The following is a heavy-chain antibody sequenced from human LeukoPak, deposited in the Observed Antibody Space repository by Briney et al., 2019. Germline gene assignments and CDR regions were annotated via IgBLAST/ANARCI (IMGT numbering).Heavy chain of an antibody. Sequence: GGSLRLSCAASGFTFSSYAMHWVRQAPGKGLEWVAVISYDGSNKYYADSVKGRFTISRDNSKNTLYLQMNSLRAEDTAVYYCARDYYDSSGPLDYWGQGTLVTVSS. CDR1: GFTFSSYA. CDR2: ISYDGSNK. CDR3: ARDYYDSSGPLDY. D-gene: IGHD3-22*01. J-gene: IGHJ4*02. V-gene: IGHV3-30-3*01.